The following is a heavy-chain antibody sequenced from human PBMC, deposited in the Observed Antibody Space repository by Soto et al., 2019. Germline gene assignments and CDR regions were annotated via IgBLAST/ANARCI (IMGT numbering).Heavy chain of an antibody. J-gene: IGHJ6*02. Sequence: ASVKVSCKASGYTFTKFGISWVRQAPGQGLEWMGWVSGYNGETSYAQSLQGRVTMTTDTSTTTAYMELRSLRSDDTAVFYCAREGLVLYSYKGIDVWGQGTTVTGSS. V-gene: IGHV1-18*01. CDR2: VSGYNGET. CDR3: AREGLVLYSYKGIDV. D-gene: IGHD6-19*01. CDR1: GYTFTKFG.